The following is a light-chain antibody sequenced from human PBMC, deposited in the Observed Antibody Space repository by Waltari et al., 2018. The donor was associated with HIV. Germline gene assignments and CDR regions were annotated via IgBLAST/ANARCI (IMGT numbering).Light chain of an antibody. Sequence: ETVMTQSPDSLAVSLGERATINCRSSQIVLYNYNTQNYLDWYQQKPGQPPKLIIFWASTRGSGVPDRFSGSGSGTDFTLTISSLQAEDVAVYYCQQYYSTPPTFGPGTKVDIQ. CDR2: WAS. J-gene: IGKJ3*01. CDR3: QQYYSTPPT. CDR1: QIVLYNYNTQNY. V-gene: IGKV4-1*01.